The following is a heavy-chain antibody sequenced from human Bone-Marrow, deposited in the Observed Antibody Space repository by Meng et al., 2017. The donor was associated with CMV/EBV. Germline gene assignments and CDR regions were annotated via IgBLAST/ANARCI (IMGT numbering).Heavy chain of an antibody. CDR3: ARRIAAAGNYYYYYYYGMDV. Sequence: ASVKVSCKASGYTFTSYYMHWVRQATGQGLEWMGWMNPNSGNTGYAQKFQGRVTMTRNTSISTAYMELSSLRSEDTAVYYCARRIAAAGNYYYYYYYGMDVWGQGTRVTVSS. D-gene: IGHD6-13*01. CDR1: GYTFTSYY. V-gene: IGHV1-8*02. J-gene: IGHJ6*02. CDR2: MNPNSGNT.